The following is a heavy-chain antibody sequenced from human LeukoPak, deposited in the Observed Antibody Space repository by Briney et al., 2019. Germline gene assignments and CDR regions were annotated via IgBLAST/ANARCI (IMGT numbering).Heavy chain of an antibody. Sequence: GASVKVSCKASGYTFTSYGISWVRQAPGQGLEWMGWISAYNGNTNYAQKLQGRVTVTTDTSTSTAYMELRSLRSDDTAVYYCARIVPAAMDRDYYYYGMDVWGQGTTVTVSS. CDR2: ISAYNGNT. CDR3: ARIVPAAMDRDYYYYGMDV. J-gene: IGHJ6*02. D-gene: IGHD2-2*01. CDR1: GYTFTSYG. V-gene: IGHV1-18*01.